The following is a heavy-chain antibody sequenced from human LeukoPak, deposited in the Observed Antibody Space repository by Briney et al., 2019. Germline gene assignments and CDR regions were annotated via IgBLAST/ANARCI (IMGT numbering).Heavy chain of an antibody. D-gene: IGHD2-21*02. J-gene: IGHJ4*02. CDR3: AKGESSHSGGDCSGY. Sequence: GGSLRLSCAASGFTFSSYGMHWVRQAPGKGLEWVAVISYDGSNKYYADSVKGRFTISRDNSKNTLYLQMNSLRAEDTAVYYCAKGESSHSGGDCSGYWGQGTLVTVSS. CDR1: GFTFSSYG. CDR2: ISYDGSNK. V-gene: IGHV3-30*18.